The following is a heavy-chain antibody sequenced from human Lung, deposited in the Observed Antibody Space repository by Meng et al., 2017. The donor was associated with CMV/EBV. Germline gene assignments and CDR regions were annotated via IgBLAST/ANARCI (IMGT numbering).Heavy chain of an antibody. V-gene: IGHV3-21*01. Sequence: SXAASGFTFSSYSVNWVRQAPGKGLEWVSSISSSSSYIYYADSVKGRFTISRDNAKKSLYLQMNSLRAEDTARYYCATRKTTVTTGDYWGQGTLVTVSS. CDR3: ATRKTTVTTGDY. CDR2: ISSSSSYI. J-gene: IGHJ4*02. D-gene: IGHD4-17*01. CDR1: GFTFSSYS.